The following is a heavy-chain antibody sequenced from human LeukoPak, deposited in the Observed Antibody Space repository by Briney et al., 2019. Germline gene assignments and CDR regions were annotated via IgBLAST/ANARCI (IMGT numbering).Heavy chain of an antibody. Sequence: GGSLRLSCAASGFTFSSYSVNWVRQAPGKGLEWVAVMNWDGGSTYYARSVKGRFTISRDNSKNSLYLEMNSLRVDDTALYYCAKDKDGRYKFGPRFFDSWGQGTLVTVSS. CDR2: MNWDGGST. J-gene: IGHJ4*02. V-gene: IGHV3-43D*03. CDR3: AKDKDGRYKFGPRFFDS. CDR1: GFTFSSYS. D-gene: IGHD1-26*01.